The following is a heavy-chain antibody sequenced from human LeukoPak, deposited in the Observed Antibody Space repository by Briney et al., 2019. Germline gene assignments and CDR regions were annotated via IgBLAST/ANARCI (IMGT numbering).Heavy chain of an antibody. J-gene: IGHJ4*02. D-gene: IGHD3-10*01. V-gene: IGHV3-23*01. CDR1: GFTFSSYA. CDR3: AKTLGKILWFGELLSDGGYYFDY. CDR2: ISGSGGST. Sequence: GGSLRLSCAASGFTFSSYAMSWVRQAPGKGLEWVSAISGSGGSTYYADSVKGRFTISRDNSKNTLYLQMNSLRAEDTAVYYCAKTLGKILWFGELLSDGGYYFDYWGQGTLVTVSS.